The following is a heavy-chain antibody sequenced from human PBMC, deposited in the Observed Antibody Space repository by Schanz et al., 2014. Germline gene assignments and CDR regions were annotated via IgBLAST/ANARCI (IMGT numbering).Heavy chain of an antibody. D-gene: IGHD4-17*01. CDR1: GYPFIDNH. V-gene: IGHV1-2*06. CDR3: ARGYGDSPTDF. J-gene: IGHJ4*02. CDR2: INPNSGGT. Sequence: QVQLVQSGAEVNKPGASVKVACKTSGYPFIDNHINWVRQAPGQGLEWMGRINPNSGGTKYAQKFQGRVTMTRDTSISTAYMELSGLTSDETAIYYCARGYGDSPTDFWGQGTLVTVSS.